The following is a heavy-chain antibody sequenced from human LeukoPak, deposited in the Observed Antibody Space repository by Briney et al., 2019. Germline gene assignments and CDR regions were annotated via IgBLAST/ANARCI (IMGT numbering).Heavy chain of an antibody. CDR2: ITNDGSST. D-gene: IGHD5-24*01. J-gene: IGHJ4*02. V-gene: IGHV3-74*01. CDR1: GLTFSSHW. Sequence: PGGSLRLSCAASGLTFSSHWMHWVRQAPGKGLVWVSRITNDGSSTTYADSVKGRFTISRDNAKNMLYLQVNSLRAEDTAIYYCTRVGYIDEGIDYWGQGTLVTVSS. CDR3: TRVGYIDEGIDY.